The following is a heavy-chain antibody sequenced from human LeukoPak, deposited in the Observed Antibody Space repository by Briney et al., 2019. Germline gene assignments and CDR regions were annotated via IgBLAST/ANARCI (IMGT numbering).Heavy chain of an antibody. J-gene: IGHJ4*02. CDR1: GFTFSSNA. V-gene: IGHV3-23*01. D-gene: IGHD3-10*01. CDR3: AKSGQFDY. Sequence: PGGSLRLSCAASGFTFSSNAMSWVRQAPGKGLEWVSSISGNGGTTWCADSAKGRFTISRDSSKNTLYLQLNSLRAEDTAVYYCAKSGQFDYWGQGTLVTVSS. CDR2: ISGNGGTT.